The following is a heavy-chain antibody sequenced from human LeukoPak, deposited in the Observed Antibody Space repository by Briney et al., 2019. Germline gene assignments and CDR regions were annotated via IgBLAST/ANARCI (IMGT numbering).Heavy chain of an antibody. CDR3: ARNFYYDGSASPFDY. J-gene: IGHJ4*02. Sequence: PGGSLRLSCAASGFTFSNHAMHWVRQAPGMGLEWVAVISYDGSNKYYADSVKGRFTISRDNSKNMLYLQMNSLKAEDTAVYYCARNFYYDGSASPFDYWGQGTLVTVSS. D-gene: IGHD3-22*01. CDR1: GFTFSNHA. CDR2: ISYDGSNK. V-gene: IGHV3-30-3*01.